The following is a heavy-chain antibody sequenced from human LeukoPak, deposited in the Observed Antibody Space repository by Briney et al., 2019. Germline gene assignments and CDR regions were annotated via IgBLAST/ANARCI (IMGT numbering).Heavy chain of an antibody. V-gene: IGHV1-18*01. CDR2: ISAYNGNT. D-gene: IGHD5-12*01. CDR1: GYTFTSYG. J-gene: IGHJ6*03. Sequence: ASVKVSCKASGYTFTSYGISWVRQAPGQGLEWMGWISAYNGNTNYAQKLQGRVTMTTDTSTSTAYMELRSLRSDDTAVYYRARGGYSGYDPDYYYYYMDVWGKGTTVTVSS. CDR3: ARGGYSGYDPDYYYYYMDV.